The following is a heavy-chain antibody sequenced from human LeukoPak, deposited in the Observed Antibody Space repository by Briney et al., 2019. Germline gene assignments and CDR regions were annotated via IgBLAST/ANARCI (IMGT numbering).Heavy chain of an antibody. CDR2: ISANNGNT. D-gene: IGHD6-19*01. CDR1: GYTFTSYY. CDR3: ARDSSGWYGVTGPRHFDY. V-gene: IGHV1-18*04. J-gene: IGHJ4*02. Sequence: ASVKVSCKASGYTFTSYYMHWVRQAPGQGLEWMGWISANNGNTNYAQNLQGRVTMTIDTSTSTAYMELRSLRSDDTAVYYCARDSSGWYGVTGPRHFDYWGQGTLVTVSS.